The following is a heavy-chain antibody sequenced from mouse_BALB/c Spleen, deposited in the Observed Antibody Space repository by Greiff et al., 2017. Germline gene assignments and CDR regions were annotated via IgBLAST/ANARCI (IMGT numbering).Heavy chain of an antibody. CDR2: INPSTGYT. V-gene: IGHV1-7*01. D-gene: IGHD4-1*01. J-gene: IGHJ1*01. CDR3: ATLTGPF. Sequence: QVQLQQSGAELAKPGASVKMSCKASGYTFTSYWMHWVKQRPGQGLEWIGYINPSTGYTEYNQKFKDKATLTADKSSSTAYMQLSSLTSEDSAVYYCATLTGPFWGAGTTVTVSS. CDR1: GYTFTSYW.